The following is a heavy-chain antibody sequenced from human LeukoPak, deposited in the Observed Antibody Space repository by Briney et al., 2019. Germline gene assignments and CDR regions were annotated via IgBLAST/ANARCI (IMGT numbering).Heavy chain of an antibody. V-gene: IGHV4-4*07. Sequence: PSETLSLTCTVPGGSIGSYYWSWIRQPAGKGLEWIGRIYTSGSTNYNPSLKSRVTMSVDTSKNQFSLKLSSVTAADTAVYYCAGGYSSSLVDIWGQGTMVTVSS. CDR3: AGGYSSSLVDI. D-gene: IGHD6-6*01. J-gene: IGHJ3*02. CDR1: GGSIGSYY. CDR2: IYTSGST.